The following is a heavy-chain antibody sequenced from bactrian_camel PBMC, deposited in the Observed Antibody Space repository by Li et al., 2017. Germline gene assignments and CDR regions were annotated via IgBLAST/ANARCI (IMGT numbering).Heavy chain of an antibody. J-gene: IGHJ6*01. CDR2: IVTGGSST. V-gene: IGHV3S1*01. CDR1: GHSRGSNC. Sequence: HVQLVESGGGSVQAGGSLRLSCVVSGHSRGSNCMAWFRQAPGKEREGVAAIVTGGSSTYYADSVKGRFTISQDNAKNTVYLQMNNLKPEDTAMYYCAARSRSGGYCGDFSFGYWGQGTQVTVS. D-gene: IGHD2*01. CDR3: AARSRSGGYCGDFSFGY.